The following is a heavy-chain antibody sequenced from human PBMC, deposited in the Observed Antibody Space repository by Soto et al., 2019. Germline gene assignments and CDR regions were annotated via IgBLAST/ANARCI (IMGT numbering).Heavy chain of an antibody. V-gene: IGHV4-59*08. Sequence: QVQLQESGPGLVKPSETLSLTCTVSGGSISSYYWSWIRQPPGKGLEWIGYIYYSGSTNYNPSLKSRVTLSVSTSKNPFSLKLNSMTAADTAVYYCARHNYGSGSTYFDYWGQGTLVTVSS. CDR1: GGSISSYY. J-gene: IGHJ4*02. CDR3: ARHNYGSGSTYFDY. CDR2: IYYSGST. D-gene: IGHD3-10*01.